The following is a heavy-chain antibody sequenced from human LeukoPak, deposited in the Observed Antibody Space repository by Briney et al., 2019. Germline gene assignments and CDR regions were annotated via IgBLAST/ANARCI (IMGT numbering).Heavy chain of an antibody. D-gene: IGHD3-22*01. CDR2: ISAYNGNT. Sequence: ASVKVSCKASGYTFTGYYMHWVRQAPGQGLEWMGWISAYNGNTNYAQKLQGRVTMTTDTSTSTAYMELRSLRSDDTAVYYCARGVDSSFDYWGQGTLVTVSS. CDR1: GYTFTGYY. CDR3: ARGVDSSFDY. V-gene: IGHV1-18*04. J-gene: IGHJ4*02.